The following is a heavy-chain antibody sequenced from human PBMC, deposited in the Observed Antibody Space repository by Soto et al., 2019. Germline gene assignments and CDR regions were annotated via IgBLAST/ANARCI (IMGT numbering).Heavy chain of an antibody. V-gene: IGHV3-48*03. Sequence: GGSLRLSCAASGFTFSSYEMNWVRQAPGKGLEWVSYISSSGSTISYADSVKGRFTVSRDNAKNSLYLQMNSLRDEDTAVYYCARVGRGVYGMDVWGQGXSVTVSS. J-gene: IGHJ6*02. CDR2: ISSSGSTI. CDR1: GFTFSSYE. D-gene: IGHD2-8*01. CDR3: ARVGRGVYGMDV.